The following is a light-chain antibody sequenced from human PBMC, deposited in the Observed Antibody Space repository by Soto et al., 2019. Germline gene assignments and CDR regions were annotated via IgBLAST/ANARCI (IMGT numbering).Light chain of an antibody. Sequence: QSVLTQSPSASGTPGQRVTVSCSGSSSNIGSYTVNWYQQLPGTAPKLLIYFNDQRPSGVPDRFSGSKSGTSASLAISGLQSEDEADYYCAAWDDSLNASVFGPGTKLTVL. CDR2: FND. J-gene: IGLJ1*01. CDR3: AAWDDSLNASV. V-gene: IGLV1-44*01. CDR1: SSNIGSYT.